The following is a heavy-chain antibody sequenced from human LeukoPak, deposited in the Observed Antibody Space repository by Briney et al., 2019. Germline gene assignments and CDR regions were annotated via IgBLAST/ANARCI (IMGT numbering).Heavy chain of an antibody. V-gene: IGHV3-21*01. D-gene: IGHD4-17*01. J-gene: IGHJ3*02. CDR3: ARDRSGMTTVTADAFDI. Sequence: GGSLRLSCAASGFPFSTYAMTWVRQAPGKGLEWVSSISDSSSYIYYADSVKGRFTISRDNAKNSLYLQMNSLRAEDTAVYYCARDRSGMTTVTADAFDIWGQGTMVTVSS. CDR2: ISDSSSYI. CDR1: GFPFSTYA.